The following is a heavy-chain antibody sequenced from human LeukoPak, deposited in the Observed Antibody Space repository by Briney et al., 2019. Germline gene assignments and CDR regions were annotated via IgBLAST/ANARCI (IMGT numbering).Heavy chain of an antibody. CDR1: GDSISNYY. CDR2: YYTSEST. V-gene: IGHV4-4*07. J-gene: IGHJ4*02. CDR3: ARDGDYYDSSGSFDS. Sequence: SETLSLTCTVSGDSISNYYWSWIRQPAGKGLEWIGRYYTSESTDYNPSLKSRVTMSVDTSKNQFFLKLSSVTAADTAVYYCARDGDYYDSSGSFDSWGQGTPVTVSS. D-gene: IGHD3-22*01.